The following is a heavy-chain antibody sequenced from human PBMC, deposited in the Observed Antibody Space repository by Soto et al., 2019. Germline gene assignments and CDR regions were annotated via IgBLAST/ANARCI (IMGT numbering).Heavy chain of an antibody. Sequence: GGSLRLSCAASGFTSSSYAMTWVRQAPGKGLEWVSAVSASDNSTYYADSVKGRFTISRDNSKNTLYLQMNRLRAEDTAVYYCAKDRYTRSYYYYYMDVWGKGTTVTVSS. J-gene: IGHJ6*03. CDR2: VSASDNST. V-gene: IGHV3-23*01. CDR3: AKDRYTRSYYYYYMDV. D-gene: IGHD3-16*02. CDR1: GFTSSSYA.